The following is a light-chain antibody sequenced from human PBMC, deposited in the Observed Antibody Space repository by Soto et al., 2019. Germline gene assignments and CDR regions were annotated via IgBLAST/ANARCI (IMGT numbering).Light chain of an antibody. CDR2: SND. Sequence: QSVLTQPPSASGTPGQSVTISYSGSSSNIGSNYVYWYQQLPGTAPKLLIYSNDQRPSGVPDRFSGSKSGTSASLAISGLRSEDEADYYCAAWDDSLLFGGGTKLTVL. CDR3: AAWDDSLL. J-gene: IGLJ2*01. CDR1: SSNIGSNY. V-gene: IGLV1-47*02.